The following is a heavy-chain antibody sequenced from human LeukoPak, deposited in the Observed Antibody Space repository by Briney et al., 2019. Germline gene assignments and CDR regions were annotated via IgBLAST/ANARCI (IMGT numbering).Heavy chain of an antibody. J-gene: IGHJ4*02. CDR1: GGTFSSYA. D-gene: IGHD5-18*01. CDR2: IIPILGIA. V-gene: IGHV1-69*04. Sequence: GASVKVSCKASGGTFSSYAISWVRQAPGQGLEWMGRIIPILGIANYAQKFQGRVTITADKSTSTAYMELSSLRSEDTAVYYCARVDTAMVIHYWGQGTLVTVSS. CDR3: ARVDTAMVIHY.